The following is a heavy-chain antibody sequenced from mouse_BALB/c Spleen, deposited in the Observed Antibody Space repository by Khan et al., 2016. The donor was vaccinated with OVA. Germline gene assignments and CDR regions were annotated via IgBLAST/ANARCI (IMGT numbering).Heavy chain of an antibody. D-gene: IGHD1-2*01. CDR1: GYTFSDYY. J-gene: IGHJ3*01. V-gene: IGHV1-77*01. CDR2: ISPGSGDT. CDR3: ARRNYFGYTVAY. Sequence: QVQLKESGAELARPGASVKLSCKASGYTFSDYYINWVKQRTGQGLEWIGEISPGSGDTYYNEKFKGKATLTADKSSSTAYMQLSSLTSAASAVYFCARRNYFGYTVAYWGQGTLVTVS.